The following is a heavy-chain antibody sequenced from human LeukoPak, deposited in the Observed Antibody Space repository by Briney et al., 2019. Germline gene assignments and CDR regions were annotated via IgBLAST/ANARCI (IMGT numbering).Heavy chain of an antibody. V-gene: IGHV4-59*01. J-gene: IGHJ4*02. D-gene: IGHD3-10*01. CDR1: GGSISSYY. Sequence: PSETLSLTCTVSGGSISSYYWSWIRQPPGKGLEWIGYIYYSGSTNYNPSHKSRVTISVDTSKNQFSLKLSSVTAADTAVYYCARDVSYGSGMYYFDYWGQGTLVTVSS. CDR3: ARDVSYGSGMYYFDY. CDR2: IYYSGST.